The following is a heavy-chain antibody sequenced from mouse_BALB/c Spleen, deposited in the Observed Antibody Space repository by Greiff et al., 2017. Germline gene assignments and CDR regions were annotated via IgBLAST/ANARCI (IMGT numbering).Heavy chain of an antibody. D-gene: IGHD1-1*01. V-gene: IGHV5-4*02. Sequence: DVKLQESGGGLVKPGGSLKLSCAASGFTFSDYYMYWVRQTPEKRLEWVATISDGGSYTYYPDSVKGRFTISRDNAKNNLYLQMSSLKSEDTAMYYCARIYYYGSSYAMDYWGQGTSVTVSS. CDR2: ISDGGSYT. CDR3: ARIYYYGSSYAMDY. CDR1: GFTFSDYY. J-gene: IGHJ4*01.